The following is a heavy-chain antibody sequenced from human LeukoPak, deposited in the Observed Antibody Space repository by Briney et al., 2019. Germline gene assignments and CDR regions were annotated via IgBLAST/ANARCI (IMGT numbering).Heavy chain of an antibody. CDR2: IYYSGST. CDR3: ARDRGSGWFYYDY. J-gene: IGHJ4*02. V-gene: IGHV4-59*01. CDR1: GGSISSYY. D-gene: IGHD6-19*01. Sequence: SETLSLTCTVSGGSISSYYWSWIRQPPGKGLEWIGYIYYSGSTNYNPSLKSRVTISVDTSNNQFSLKLSSVTAADTAVYYCARDRGSGWFYYDYWGQGTLVTVSS.